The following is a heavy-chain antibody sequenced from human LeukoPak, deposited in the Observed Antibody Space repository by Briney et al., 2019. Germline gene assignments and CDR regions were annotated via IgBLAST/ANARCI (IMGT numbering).Heavy chain of an antibody. CDR2: ISYDGSNK. Sequence: GGSLRLSCVASGFTFSSYGMHWVRQAPGRGLEWVAVISYDGSNKYYADSVKGRFTISRDNSKNTLYLQMNSLRAEDTAVYYCARVLSGGSYSFASGGAYFDYWGQGTLVTVSS. V-gene: IGHV3-30*19. CDR3: ARVLSGGSYSFASGGAYFDY. D-gene: IGHD1-26*01. CDR1: GFTFSSYG. J-gene: IGHJ4*02.